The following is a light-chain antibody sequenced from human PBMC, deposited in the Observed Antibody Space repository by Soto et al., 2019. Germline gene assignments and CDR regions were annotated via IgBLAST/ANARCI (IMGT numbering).Light chain of an antibody. V-gene: IGKV1-9*01. CDR1: QGINTF. J-gene: IGKJ2*01. CDR2: AAS. CDR3: QHLSSHPYT. Sequence: DIQLNQSPSFLSASVGDRVIITCRASQGINTFLAWYQQSPGKAPKFLIYAASTLQSGVPSRFSGTGSGTEFTLTITSLQPEDFATYYCQHLSSHPYTFGQGTKLEIK.